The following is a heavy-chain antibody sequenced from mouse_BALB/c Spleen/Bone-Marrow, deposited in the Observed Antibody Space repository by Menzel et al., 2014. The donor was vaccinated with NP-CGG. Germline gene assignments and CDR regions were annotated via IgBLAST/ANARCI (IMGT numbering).Heavy chain of an antibody. D-gene: IGHD2-10*02. Sequence: DVHLVEPGGGLVKPGGSLKLSCAASGFTFSSYAMSWVRQTPEKRLEWVATISSGGSYTYYPDSVKGRFTISRDNAKNTLYLQMSSLRSEGTAMYYCARRGYGNYVGYAMDYWGQGTSVTVSS. V-gene: IGHV5-9-3*01. CDR1: GFTFSSYA. CDR2: ISSGGSYT. J-gene: IGHJ4*01. CDR3: ARRGYGNYVGYAMDY.